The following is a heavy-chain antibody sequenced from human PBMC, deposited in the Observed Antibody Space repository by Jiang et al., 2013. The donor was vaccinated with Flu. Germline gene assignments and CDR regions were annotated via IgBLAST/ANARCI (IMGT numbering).Heavy chain of an antibody. J-gene: IGHJ6*02. CDR2: IYPGDSDT. Sequence: GWVRQMPGKGLEWMGIIYPGDSDTRYSPPSKAQGHHLSRQVHQHRYLQWSSLKASDTAMYYCARRGGGGYSGYDWNYYYYGMDVWGQGTTVTVSS. V-gene: IGHV5-51*01. CDR3: ARRGGGGYSGYDWNYYYYGMDV. D-gene: IGHD5-12*01.